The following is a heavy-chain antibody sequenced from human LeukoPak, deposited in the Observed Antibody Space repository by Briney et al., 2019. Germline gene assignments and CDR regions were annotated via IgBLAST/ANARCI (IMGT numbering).Heavy chain of an antibody. Sequence: PGRSLRLSCAASGFSFSSYGMHWVRQTPGEGLEWVAVISYDGSNKYYADSVKGRFTISRDNSKSTLYLQMNSLRTEDTAVYYCAKVVEVATIHRGFDYWGQGTLVTVSS. CDR1: GFSFSSYG. J-gene: IGHJ4*02. V-gene: IGHV3-30*18. D-gene: IGHD5-12*01. CDR2: ISYDGSNK. CDR3: AKVVEVATIHRGFDY.